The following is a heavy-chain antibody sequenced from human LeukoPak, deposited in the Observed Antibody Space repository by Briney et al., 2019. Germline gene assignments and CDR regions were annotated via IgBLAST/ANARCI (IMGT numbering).Heavy chain of an antibody. CDR1: GYTFTSYD. CDR3: ARDGAYCSSTSCYGVIWFDP. Sequence: ASVKVSCKASGYTFTSYDINWVRQAPGQGLEWMGWINPNSGGTNYAQKFQGRVTMTRDTSISTAYMELSRLRSDDTAVYYCARDGAYCSSTSCYGVIWFDPWGQGTLVTVSS. CDR2: INPNSGGT. V-gene: IGHV1-2*02. D-gene: IGHD2-2*01. J-gene: IGHJ5*02.